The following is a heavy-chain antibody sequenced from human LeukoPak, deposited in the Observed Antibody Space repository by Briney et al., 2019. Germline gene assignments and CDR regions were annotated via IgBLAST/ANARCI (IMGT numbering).Heavy chain of an antibody. V-gene: IGHV3-23*01. Sequence: HTGGSLRLSCAVSGFTFSTYAMSWVRQAPGKGLEWVSGISGGGGSTHYTHYADSVKGRFTISRDNSKNTLYLQMNSLRAEDTAVYYCAKDSFVDSQSFDCWGQGTLVTVSS. CDR3: AKDSFVDSQSFDC. CDR1: GFTFSTYA. CDR2: ISGGGGSTHYT. D-gene: IGHD3/OR15-3a*01. J-gene: IGHJ4*02.